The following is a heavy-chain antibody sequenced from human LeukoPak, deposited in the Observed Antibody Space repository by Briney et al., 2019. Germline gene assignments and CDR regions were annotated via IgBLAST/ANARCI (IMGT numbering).Heavy chain of an antibody. D-gene: IGHD6-19*01. V-gene: IGHV1-69*01. Sequence: SVKVSCKASGGTFSSYAISWVRQAPGQGLEWMGGIIPIFGTANYAQKFQGRVTITADESTSTAYMELSSLRSEDTAVYYCARPRNRQYSSGCGYWGQGTLVTVSS. CDR1: GGTFSSYA. J-gene: IGHJ4*02. CDR2: IIPIFGTA. CDR3: ARPRNRQYSSGCGY.